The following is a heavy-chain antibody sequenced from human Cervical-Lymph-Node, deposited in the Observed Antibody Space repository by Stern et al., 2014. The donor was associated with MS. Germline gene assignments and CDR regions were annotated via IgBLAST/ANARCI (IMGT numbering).Heavy chain of an antibody. V-gene: IGHV1-69*01. CDR1: GGTFTSYT. J-gene: IGHJ4*02. CDR3: AGFSAYYFDY. Sequence: QVQLVESGAEVKKPGSSVKVSCRASGGTFTSYTISWVRQAPGQGLELMGGIVPRFGTANYAQKFPGTVTITADESTSTAYIELSSLRSEDAAVYYCAGFSAYYFDYWGQGTLVTVSS. CDR2: IVPRFGTA.